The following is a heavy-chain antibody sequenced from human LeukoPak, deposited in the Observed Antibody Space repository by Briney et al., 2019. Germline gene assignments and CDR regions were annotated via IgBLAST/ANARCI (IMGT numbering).Heavy chain of an antibody. Sequence: SETLSLTCTVSGGSISSYYWIWIRQPPGKGLEWIGYIYYSGSTNYNPSLKSRVTISVDTSKNQFSLKLSSVTAADTAVYYCARRVVSGYDWFDPWGQGTLVTVSS. D-gene: IGHD5-12*01. V-gene: IGHV4-59*01. J-gene: IGHJ5*02. CDR2: IYYSGST. CDR3: ARRVVSGYDWFDP. CDR1: GGSISSYY.